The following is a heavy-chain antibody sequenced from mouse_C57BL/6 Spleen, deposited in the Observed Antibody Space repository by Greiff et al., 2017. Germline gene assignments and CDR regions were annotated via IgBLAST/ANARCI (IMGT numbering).Heavy chain of an antibody. J-gene: IGHJ3*01. CDR3: ASRGSSGYLFAY. D-gene: IGHD3-2*02. CDR2: IYPRSGNT. V-gene: IGHV1-81*01. Sequence: QVQLQQSGAELARPGASVKLSCKASGYTFTSYGISWVKQRTGQGLEWIGEIYPRSGNTYYNEKFKGKATLTADKSSSTAYMELRSLTSEDSAVYFCASRGSSGYLFAYWGQGTLVTVSA. CDR1: GYTFTSYG.